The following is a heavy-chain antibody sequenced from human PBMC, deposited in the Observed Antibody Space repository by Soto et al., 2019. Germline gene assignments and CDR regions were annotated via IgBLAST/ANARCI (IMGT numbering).Heavy chain of an antibody. V-gene: IGHV1-69*12. CDR3: ARGSGVSAKNYGMDV. Sequence: QVQLVQSGAEVKXXXSSVKVSXXXXGGTFSSYAISWVRQAPGQGLEWMGGIIPIFGTANYAQKFQGRVTITADESTSTAYMELSSLRSEDTAVYYCARGSGVSAKNYGMDVWGQGTTVTVSS. CDR1: GGTFSSYA. D-gene: IGHD3-16*02. J-gene: IGHJ6*02. CDR2: IIPIFGTA.